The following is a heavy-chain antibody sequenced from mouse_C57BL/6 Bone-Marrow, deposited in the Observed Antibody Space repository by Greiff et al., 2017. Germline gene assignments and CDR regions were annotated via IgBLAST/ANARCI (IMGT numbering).Heavy chain of an antibody. Sequence: EVKLVESGGGLVKPGGSLKLSCAASGFTFSDYGMHWVRQAPEKGLEWVAYISSGSSTIYYADPVKGRFTISRDNAKNTLFLQMTSLRSADTAMYYCAGGGSSPYYAMDYWGQGTSVTVSS. CDR1: GFTFSDYG. CDR2: ISSGSSTI. J-gene: IGHJ4*01. V-gene: IGHV5-17*01. D-gene: IGHD1-1*01. CDR3: AGGGSSPYYAMDY.